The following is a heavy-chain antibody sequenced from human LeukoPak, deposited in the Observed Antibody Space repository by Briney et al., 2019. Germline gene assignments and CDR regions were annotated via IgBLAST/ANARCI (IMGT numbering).Heavy chain of an antibody. CDR3: ARVRRGETYYYDSSGYYGAFDI. CDR1: GYTFTSYG. D-gene: IGHD3-22*01. Sequence: ASVKVSCKASGYTFTSYGISWVRQAPGQGLEWMGWISAYNGNTNYAQKLQGRVTMTTDTSTSTAYMELRSLRSDDTAVYYCARVRRGETYYYDSSGYYGAFDIWGQGTMVTVSS. J-gene: IGHJ3*02. V-gene: IGHV1-18*01. CDR2: ISAYNGNT.